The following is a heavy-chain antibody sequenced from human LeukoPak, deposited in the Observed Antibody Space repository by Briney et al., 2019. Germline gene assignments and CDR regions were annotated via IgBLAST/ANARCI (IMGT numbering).Heavy chain of an antibody. J-gene: IGHJ4*02. D-gene: IGHD1-26*01. Sequence: SSVKVSCKVSGYTLTELSMHWVRQARGEGLGWMGGFDPEDGETIYAKKFQGRVTMTEDTSTDTASMKLSSLRSDDPAVYYCATGTQDSGSCFDKCYFDYWGQGTLVTVSS. CDR1: GYTLTELS. CDR2: FDPEDGET. V-gene: IGHV1-24*01. CDR3: ATGTQDSGSCFDKCYFDY.